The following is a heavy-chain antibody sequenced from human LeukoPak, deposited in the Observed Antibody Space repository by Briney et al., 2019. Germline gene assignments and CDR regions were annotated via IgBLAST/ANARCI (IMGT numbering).Heavy chain of an antibody. V-gene: IGHV3-7*01. CDR2: IKQDGSEK. Sequence: PGGSLRLSCAASGFTFSSSWMSWVRQAPGKGLEWVANIKQDGSEKYYVDSVKGRFTISRDNAKNSLYLQMNSLRAEDTAVYYCARDIPWFGEFHYYMDVWGKGTTVTVSS. J-gene: IGHJ6*03. CDR1: GFTFSSSW. CDR3: ARDIPWFGEFHYYMDV. D-gene: IGHD3-10*01.